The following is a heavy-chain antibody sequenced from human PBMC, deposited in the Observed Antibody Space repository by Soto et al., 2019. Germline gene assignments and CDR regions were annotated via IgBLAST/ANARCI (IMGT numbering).Heavy chain of an antibody. CDR2: IYHSGST. CDR1: CYSISSGYY. V-gene: IGHV4-38-2*01. D-gene: IGHD3-22*01. Sequence: PSETLSLTCAVSCYSISSGYYWGWIRQPPGKGLEWIGSIYHSGSTYYNPSLKSRVTISVDTSKNQFSLKLSSVTAADTAVYYCARGTMIVDQPYYFDYWGQGTLVTVSS. CDR3: ARGTMIVDQPYYFDY. J-gene: IGHJ4*02.